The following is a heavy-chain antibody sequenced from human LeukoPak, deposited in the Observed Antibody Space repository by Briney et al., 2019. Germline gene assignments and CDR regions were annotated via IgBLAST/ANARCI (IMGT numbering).Heavy chain of an antibody. J-gene: IGHJ4*02. CDR2: ISSSSSYI. Sequence: GGSLRLSCAASGFTFSSYSMNWVRQAPGKGLEWVSSISSSSSYIYYADSVKGRFTISRDNAKNSLYLQMNSLKTEDTAVYYCTKDAISSIWSQSDYWGQXXLVTVSS. CDR1: GFTFSSYS. CDR3: TKDAISSIWSQSDY. V-gene: IGHV3-21*03. D-gene: IGHD6-13*01.